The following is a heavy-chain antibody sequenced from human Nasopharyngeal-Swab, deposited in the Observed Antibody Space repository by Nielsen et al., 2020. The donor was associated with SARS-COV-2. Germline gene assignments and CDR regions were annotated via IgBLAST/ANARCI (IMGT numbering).Heavy chain of an antibody. V-gene: IGHV4-39*01. J-gene: IGHJ5*02. Sequence: WIRQPPGKGLEWIGSIYYSGSTYYNPSLKSRVTISVDTSKNQFSLKLSSVTAADTAVYYCARHFLAAGRLFGIAVAGTNWFDPWGQGTLVTVSS. D-gene: IGHD6-19*01. CDR2: IYYSGST. CDR3: ARHFLAAGRLFGIAVAGTNWFDP.